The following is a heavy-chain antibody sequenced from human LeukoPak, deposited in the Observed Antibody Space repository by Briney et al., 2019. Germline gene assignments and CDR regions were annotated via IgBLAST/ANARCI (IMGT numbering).Heavy chain of an antibody. D-gene: IGHD1-26*01. Sequence: GGSLRLSCAASGFTVSSNYMSWVRQAPGKGLEWVSAISGSGGSTYYADSVKGRFTISRDNSKNTLYLQMNSLRAEDTAVYYCAKVGSAGAKYYYYYGMDVWGQGTTVTVSS. V-gene: IGHV3-23*01. CDR2: ISGSGGST. CDR3: AKVGSAGAKYYYYYGMDV. CDR1: GFTVSSNY. J-gene: IGHJ6*02.